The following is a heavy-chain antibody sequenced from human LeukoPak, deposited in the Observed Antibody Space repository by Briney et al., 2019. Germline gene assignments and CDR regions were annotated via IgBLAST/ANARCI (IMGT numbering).Heavy chain of an antibody. CDR1: GYTFTSYA. Sequence: ASVKVSCKASGYTFTSYAMHWVRQAPGQRLEWMGWINAGNGNTEYSQKFQGRVTITRDTSASTAYMELSSLRSEDTAVYYCARENLLMDAFDIWGQGTMVTVSS. J-gene: IGHJ3*02. CDR3: ARENLLMDAFDI. D-gene: IGHD3-10*01. CDR2: INAGNGNT. V-gene: IGHV1-3*01.